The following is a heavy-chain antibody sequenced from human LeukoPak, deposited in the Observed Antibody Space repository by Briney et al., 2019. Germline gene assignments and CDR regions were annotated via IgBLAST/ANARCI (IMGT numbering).Heavy chain of an antibody. CDR3: ARDGGSSLPGLVWF. V-gene: IGHV4-39*02. J-gene: IGHJ4*02. Sequence: PSETLSLTCTVSGGSISSSTYYWGWIRQPPGKGLEWIGIIYYSGSTYYNPSLKSRVTISVDTSKNQFSLKLSSVTAADTAVYYCARDGGSSLPGLVWFWGQGTLVTVSS. CDR1: GGSISSSTYY. D-gene: IGHD6-6*01. CDR2: IYYSGST.